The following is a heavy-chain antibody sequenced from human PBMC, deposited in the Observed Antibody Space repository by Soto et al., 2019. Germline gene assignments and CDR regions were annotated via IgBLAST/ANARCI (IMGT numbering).Heavy chain of an antibody. V-gene: IGHV1-69*13. CDR3: ARFPEPGIAVAGPPPFDY. J-gene: IGHJ4*02. CDR2: IIPIFGTA. D-gene: IGHD6-19*01. CDR1: GGTFSSYA. Sequence: SVKVSCKASGGTFSSYAISWVRQAPGQGLEWMGGIIPIFGTANYAQKFQGRVTITADESTSTAYMELSSLRSEDTAVYYCARFPEPGIAVAGPPPFDYWGQGTLVTVSS.